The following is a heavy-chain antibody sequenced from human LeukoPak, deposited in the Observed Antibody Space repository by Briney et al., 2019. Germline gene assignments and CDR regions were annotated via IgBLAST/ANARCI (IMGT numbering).Heavy chain of an antibody. V-gene: IGHV1-69*04. D-gene: IGHD5-24*01. CDR3: ARGVEGWLKLRWNYLNS. J-gene: IGHJ4*02. Sequence: SVKVSCKASGGTFSSYAISWVRQAPGQGLEWMGRIIPILGIANYAQKFQGRVTITADKSTSTAYMELSSLRSEDTAVYYCARGVEGWLKLRWNYLNSWGRGTLVTVSS. CDR2: IIPILGIA. CDR1: GGTFSSYA.